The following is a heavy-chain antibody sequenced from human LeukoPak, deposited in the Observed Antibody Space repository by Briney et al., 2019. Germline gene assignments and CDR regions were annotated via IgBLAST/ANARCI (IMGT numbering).Heavy chain of an antibody. V-gene: IGHV1-2*02. Sequence: ASVKVSCKASGYTFTGYYMHWVRQAPGQGLEWMGWINPNSGGTNYAQKFQGRGTMTRDTSISTAYMELSRLRSDDTAIYYCARVTPWSAFDYWGQGTLVTVSS. CDR2: INPNSGGT. J-gene: IGHJ4*02. D-gene: IGHD1-26*01. CDR3: ARVTPWSAFDY. CDR1: GYTFTGYY.